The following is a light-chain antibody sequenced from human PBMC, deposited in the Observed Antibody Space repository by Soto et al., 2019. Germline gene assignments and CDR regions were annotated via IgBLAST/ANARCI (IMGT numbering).Light chain of an antibody. J-gene: IGKJ1*01. V-gene: IGKV1-5*01. Sequence: DIRMTQSPSTLSASVGDRVTITCRASQSINTWLAWYQQKPGKAPKLLIYDASSLAGGVPSRFSGSESGTEFTLTIDSLQPDDFATYYCQQSYNYSTFGLRSMVDIK. CDR3: QQSYNYST. CDR2: DAS. CDR1: QSINTW.